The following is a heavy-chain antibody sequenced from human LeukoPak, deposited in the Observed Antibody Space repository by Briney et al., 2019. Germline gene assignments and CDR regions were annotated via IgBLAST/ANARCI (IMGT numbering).Heavy chain of an antibody. CDR3: ASSMVATCGGDY. CDR2: TNPNSGGT. J-gene: IGHJ4*02. D-gene: IGHD5-12*01. Sequence: ASVKVSCKASGYSFTGYYMHWVRQAPGQGLEWMGRTNPNSGGTNYAQKFQGRVTMTRDTSISTDYMELSGLRSDDTAVYYCASSMVATCGGDYWGQGTLVTVSS. CDR1: GYSFTGYY. V-gene: IGHV1-2*06.